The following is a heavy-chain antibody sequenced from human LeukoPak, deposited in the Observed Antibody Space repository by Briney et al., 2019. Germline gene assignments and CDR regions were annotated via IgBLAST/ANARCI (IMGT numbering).Heavy chain of an antibody. V-gene: IGHV4-59*01. D-gene: IGHD3-10*01. CDR2: IHYSGST. CDR1: GGSISSYY. J-gene: IGHJ5*02. Sequence: SETLSLTCTVSGGSISSYYWSWIRQPPGKGLEWIGNIHYSGSTNYSPSLKSRVTISVDTSKNQFSLKLSSVTAADTAVYYCARDGGGTYYYGSGMNWFDPWGQGTLVTVSS. CDR3: ARDGGGTYYYGSGMNWFDP.